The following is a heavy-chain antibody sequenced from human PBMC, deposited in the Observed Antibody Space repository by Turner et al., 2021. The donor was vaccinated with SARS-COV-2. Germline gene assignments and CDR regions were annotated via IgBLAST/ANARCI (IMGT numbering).Heavy chain of an antibody. CDR2: IYYSGST. Sequence: QLQLQESGPGLVKPSENLSLTCTVSGGSISSSSYYWGWIRQPPGKGLEWIGSIYYSGSTYYNPSLKSRVTISVDTSKNHFSLKLSSVTAADTALYYCARHWEVAAAAYLARFDPWGQGTLVTVSS. CDR3: ARHWEVAAAAYLARFDP. D-gene: IGHD6-13*01. V-gene: IGHV4-39*01. CDR1: GGSISSSSYY. J-gene: IGHJ5*02.